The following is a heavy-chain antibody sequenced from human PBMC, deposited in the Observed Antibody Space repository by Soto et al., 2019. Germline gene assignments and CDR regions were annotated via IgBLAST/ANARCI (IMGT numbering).Heavy chain of an antibody. J-gene: IGHJ6*02. CDR1: GFTFSSYG. V-gene: IGHV3-33*01. D-gene: IGHD6-13*01. CDR3: ARAQGLAAAGQQIYYYYGMDV. CDR2: IWYDGSNK. Sequence: GGSLRLSCAASGFTFSSYGMHWVRQAPGKGLEWVAVIWYDGSNKYYADSVKGRFTISRDNSKNTLYLQMNSLRAEDTAVYYCARAQGLAAAGQQIYYYYGMDVWGQGTTVTVSS.